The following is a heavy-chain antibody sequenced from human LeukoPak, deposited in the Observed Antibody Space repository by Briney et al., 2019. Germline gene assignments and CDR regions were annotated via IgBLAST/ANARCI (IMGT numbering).Heavy chain of an antibody. V-gene: IGHV1-2*04. D-gene: IGHD3-3*01. CDR1: GYTFTGYY. CDR2: INPNSGGT. Sequence: GASVKVSCKASGYTFTGYYMHWVRQAPGQGLEWMGWINPNSGGTNYAQKFQGWVTMTRDMSTSTAYMELSSLRSEDTAVYYCAASLYCDFWSGGDYWGQGTLATVSS. CDR3: AASLYCDFWSGGDY. J-gene: IGHJ4*02.